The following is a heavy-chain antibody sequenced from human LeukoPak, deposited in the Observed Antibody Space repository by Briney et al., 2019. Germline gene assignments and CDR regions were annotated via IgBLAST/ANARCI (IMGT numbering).Heavy chain of an antibody. CDR2: MNPSSGNT. CDR1: GYTFTSYD. Sequence: ASVKVSCKTSGYTFTSYDINWVRQATGQGLEWMGWMNPSSGNTGYAQKFQGRIIMTKNTSITTAYMDLGSLKSEDTAVYYCARALSWTTESYYYMDVWGKGTTVTVSS. D-gene: IGHD3/OR15-3a*01. V-gene: IGHV1-8*01. J-gene: IGHJ6*03. CDR3: ARALSWTTESYYYMDV.